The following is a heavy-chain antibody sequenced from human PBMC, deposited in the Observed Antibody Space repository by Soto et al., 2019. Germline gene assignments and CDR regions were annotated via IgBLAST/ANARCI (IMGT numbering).Heavy chain of an antibody. D-gene: IGHD6-13*01. J-gene: IGHJ4*02. V-gene: IGHV3-23*01. CDR1: GFTFSSYA. CDR3: AKETGSSWYRGGYFDY. CDR2: ISGSGGST. Sequence: EVQLLESGGGLVQPGGSLRLSCAASGFTFSSYAMSWVRQAPGKGLEWVSAISGSGGSTYYADSVKGRFTISRDNSKNTLYLQMNSLRAEDTAVYYCAKETGSSWYRGGYFDYWGQGTLVTVSS.